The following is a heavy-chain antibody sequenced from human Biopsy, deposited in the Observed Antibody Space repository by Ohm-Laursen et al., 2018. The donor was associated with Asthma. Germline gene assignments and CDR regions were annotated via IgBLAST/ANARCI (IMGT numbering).Heavy chain of an antibody. CDR1: GYTFIGCP. J-gene: IGHJ5*02. CDR2: INPNSGGT. Sequence: GSSVKVSCKASGYTFIGCPIHWMRQAPGQGLEWMGRINPNSGGTNYAQKFQGRVTMTRDTSISTAYMEVSRLRSDDTAVYYCAGGQKSAGDRWFDPWGQGTLVTVSS. CDR3: AGGQKSAGDRWFDP. V-gene: IGHV1-2*06. D-gene: IGHD6-13*01.